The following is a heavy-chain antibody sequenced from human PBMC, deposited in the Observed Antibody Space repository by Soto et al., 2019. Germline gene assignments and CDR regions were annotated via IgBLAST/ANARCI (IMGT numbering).Heavy chain of an antibody. CDR1: EDTFSANT. D-gene: IGHD3-3*01. V-gene: IGHV1-69*08. J-gene: IGHJ2*01. CDR2: VIPVLGTT. CDR3: ATSPLLRWGFDR. Sequence: VQLVQSGSEVKKPGSSVRVSCKTSEDTFSANTINWVRQAPGQGLEWLGRVIPVLGTTHYTQKFEDRVTISADKATGTSYMDFSSLKSEDAALYDCATSPLLRWGFDRWGRGTLVTVSS.